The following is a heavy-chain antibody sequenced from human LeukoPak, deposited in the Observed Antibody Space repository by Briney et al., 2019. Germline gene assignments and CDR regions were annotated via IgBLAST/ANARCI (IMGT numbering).Heavy chain of an antibody. J-gene: IGHJ4*02. CDR1: GGSISSYY. CDR2: IYYSGSI. CDR3: ARYSGSYSGFDY. Sequence: SETLSLTCTVSGGSISSYYWSWIRQPPGKGLEWIGYIYYSGSINYNPSLKSRVTISVDTSKNQFSLKLRSVPAADTAVYYCARYSGSYSGFDYWGQGTLVTVSS. D-gene: IGHD1-26*01. V-gene: IGHV4-59*08.